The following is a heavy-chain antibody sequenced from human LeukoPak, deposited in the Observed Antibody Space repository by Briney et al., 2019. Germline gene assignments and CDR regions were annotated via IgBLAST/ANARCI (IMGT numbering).Heavy chain of an antibody. Sequence: PSETLSLTCTVSGGSISTYYWGWIRQPPGKGLERIGFIYHTGSTKYNPSLKSRVTLSVDTSKSQFSLKLSSVTAADTAVYYCARRSGWHYVDYWGQGSLVTVSS. CDR3: ARRSGWHYVDY. CDR1: GGSISTYY. D-gene: IGHD6-19*01. J-gene: IGHJ4*02. CDR2: IYHTGST. V-gene: IGHV4-59*08.